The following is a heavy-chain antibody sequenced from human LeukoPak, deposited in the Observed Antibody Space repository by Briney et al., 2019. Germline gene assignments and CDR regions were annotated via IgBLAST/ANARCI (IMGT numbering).Heavy chain of an antibody. V-gene: IGHV3-23*01. CDR2: ISGSGGST. Sequence: PGGSLRLSCVASGFTFSSYEMNWVRQAPGKGLEWVSAISGSGGSTYYADSVKGRFTISRDNSKNTLYLQMNSLRAEDTAVYYCAKSASSGQPYYFDYWGQGTLVTVSS. CDR3: AKSASSGQPYYFDY. CDR1: GFTFSSYE. J-gene: IGHJ4*02. D-gene: IGHD6-19*01.